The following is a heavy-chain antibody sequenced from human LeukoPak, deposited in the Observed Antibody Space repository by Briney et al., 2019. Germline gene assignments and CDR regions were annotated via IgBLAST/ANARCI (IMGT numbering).Heavy chain of an antibody. CDR2: IYHSGNT. J-gene: IGHJ4*02. V-gene: IGHV4-4*02. Sequence: SETLSLTCTVSGGSISSSNWWSWVRQPPGKGLEWIGEIYHSGNTNYNPSLKSRVTISLDKSKNQFSLKLRSVTAADTAVYYCAREEMPGKFDYWGQGTLVTVSS. CDR1: GGSISSSNW. D-gene: IGHD1-26*01. CDR3: AREEMPGKFDY.